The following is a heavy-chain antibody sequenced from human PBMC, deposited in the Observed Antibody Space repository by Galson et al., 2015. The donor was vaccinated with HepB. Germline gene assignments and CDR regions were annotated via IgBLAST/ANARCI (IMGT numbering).Heavy chain of an antibody. V-gene: IGHV3-15*01. D-gene: IGHD2-8*02. Sequence: SLRLSCAASGLRFNTTWMSWVRQTPGKGLAWIGRIKSKTDGGTADYAAPVKGRFTIPRDDARNTLYLHMIRVKTDDTGVYYCATDVFFSTFWSWFDPWGQGTLVTVSS. CDR2: IKSKTDGGTA. CDR3: ATDVFFSTFWSWFDP. CDR1: GLRFNTTW. J-gene: IGHJ5*02.